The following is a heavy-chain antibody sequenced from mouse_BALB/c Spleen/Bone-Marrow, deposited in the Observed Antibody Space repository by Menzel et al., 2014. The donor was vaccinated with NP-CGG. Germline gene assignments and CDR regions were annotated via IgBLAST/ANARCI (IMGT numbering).Heavy chain of an antibody. Sequence: EVQLQESGAEFVKPGASVKLSCTASGFNIKDTYVHWVKRRPEQGLGWIGRIDPANDNTKYDPKFQGKATITADTSSNTAYLQLSSLTSEDTAVYYCARADGYYAWFAYWGQGTLVTVSA. V-gene: IGHV14-3*02. J-gene: IGHJ3*01. CDR2: IDPANDNT. CDR3: ARADGYYAWFAY. D-gene: IGHD2-3*01. CDR1: GFNIKDTY.